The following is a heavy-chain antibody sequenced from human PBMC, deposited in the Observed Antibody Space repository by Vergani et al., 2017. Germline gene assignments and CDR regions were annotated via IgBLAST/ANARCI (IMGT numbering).Heavy chain of an antibody. CDR2: IKQDGSEK. CDR1: GFTFSSYW. V-gene: IGHV3-7*01. J-gene: IGHJ6*03. CDR3: ARDYRLELRGFYYYYMDV. D-gene: IGHD1-7*01. Sequence: EVQLVESGGGLVKPGGSLRLSCAASGFTFSSYWMSWVRQAPGKGLEWVANIKQDGSEKYYVDSVKGRFTISRDNAKNSLYLQMNSLRAEDTAVYYCARDYRLELRGFYYYYMDVWGKGTTVTVSS.